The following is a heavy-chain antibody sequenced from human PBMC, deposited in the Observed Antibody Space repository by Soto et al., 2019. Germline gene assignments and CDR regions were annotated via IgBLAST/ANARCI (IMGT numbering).Heavy chain of an antibody. J-gene: IGHJ4*02. V-gene: IGHV4-59*01. CDR3: AQTTGWPGFDN. D-gene: IGHD6-19*01. Sequence: QVQLQESGPGLVKPSETMSLTCTASGASISNYYWNWIRQPPGKGLEWIGHIHNGESTNYNPSLTSRVTISVDTSKNQFSLNLGSVTAADTAVYYCAQTTGWPGFDNWGQGILVTVSS. CDR2: IHNGEST. CDR1: GASISNYY.